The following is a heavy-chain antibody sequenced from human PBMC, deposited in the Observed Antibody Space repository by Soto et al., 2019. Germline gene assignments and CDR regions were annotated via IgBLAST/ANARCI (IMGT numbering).Heavy chain of an antibody. V-gene: IGHV4-39*01. Sequence: PSETLSLTCPVSGDSIISSYFYWGWVRQPPGKGLEWIGSIFYLGSSYYNPSLKSRVTMSVGTSKNQFSLRLRSVTAADTALYFCARHSLALRKNNWFDPWGQGIMVTVSS. CDR2: IFYLGSS. CDR3: ARHSLALRKNNWFDP. CDR1: GDSIISSYFY. J-gene: IGHJ5*02. D-gene: IGHD3-3*02.